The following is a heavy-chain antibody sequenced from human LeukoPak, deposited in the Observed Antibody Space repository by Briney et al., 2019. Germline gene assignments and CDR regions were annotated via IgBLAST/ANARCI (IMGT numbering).Heavy chain of an antibody. CDR1: GYSFTSYW. V-gene: IGHV5-51*01. CDR3: ARQGGGTYCSTTSCPFDY. CDR2: IYPGDSDA. Sequence: PGESLKISCKGSGYSFTSYWIGWVRQMPGKGLEWMGIIYPGDSDARYSPSFQGQVTISADKSISTAYLQWSSLKASDTAMYYCARQGGGTYCSTTSCPFDYWGQGTLVTVSS. D-gene: IGHD2-2*01. J-gene: IGHJ4*02.